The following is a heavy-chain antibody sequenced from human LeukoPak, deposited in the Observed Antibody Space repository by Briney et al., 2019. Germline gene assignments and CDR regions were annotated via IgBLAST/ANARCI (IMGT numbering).Heavy chain of an antibody. CDR1: GDSISSGDYY. V-gene: IGHV4-30-4*01. Sequence: SETLSLTCTVSGDSISSGDYYWSWIRQPPGKGLEWIGYIYYSGSTYYNPSLKSRVTISVDTSKNQFSLKLSSVTAADTAVYYCAREGPYGSGIDYWGQGTLVTVSS. CDR2: IYYSGST. J-gene: IGHJ4*02. D-gene: IGHD3-10*01. CDR3: AREGPYGSGIDY.